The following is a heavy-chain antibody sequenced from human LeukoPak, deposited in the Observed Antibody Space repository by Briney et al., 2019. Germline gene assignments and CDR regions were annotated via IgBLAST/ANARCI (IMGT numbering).Heavy chain of an antibody. CDR2: ITGYGAT. CDR3: AKGAAAGKVDWFDP. J-gene: IGHJ5*02. D-gene: IGHD6-13*01. CDR1: GFTFSSYW. V-gene: IGHV3-23*01. Sequence: GGSLRLSCAASGFTFSSYWMSWVRQAPGKGLEWVSTITGYGATFYADSVRGRFTMFRDTSMNTLFLQMNSLGAEDTAVYYCAKGAAAGKVDWFDPWGQGTLVTVSS.